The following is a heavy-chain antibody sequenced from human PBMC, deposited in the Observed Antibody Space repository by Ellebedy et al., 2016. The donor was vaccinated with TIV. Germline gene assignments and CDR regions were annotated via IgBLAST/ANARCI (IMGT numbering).Heavy chain of an antibody. CDR2: IYTSGST. CDR3: ARCHDILTGYSCYY. Sequence: SETLSLTCTVSGGSISSYYWSWIRQPAGKGLEWIGRIYTSGSTNYNPSLKSRVTMSVDTSKNQFSLKLSSVTAADTAVYYCARCHDILTGYSCYYWGQGTLVTVSS. CDR1: GGSISSYY. J-gene: IGHJ4*02. D-gene: IGHD3-9*01. V-gene: IGHV4-4*07.